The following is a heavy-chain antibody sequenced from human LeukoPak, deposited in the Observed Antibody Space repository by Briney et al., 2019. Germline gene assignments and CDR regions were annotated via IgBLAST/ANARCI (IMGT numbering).Heavy chain of an antibody. V-gene: IGHV4-59*01. Sequence: SETLSLTCTVSGGSISRYYWSWIRQPPGKGLEWIGYISYTGSTTYNSSLKSRVTISLDTSQNQFSLKLTSVTPADTAVYYCARDTGFPFFDYWGQGSLVTVSS. CDR2: ISYTGST. CDR3: ARDTGFPFFDY. J-gene: IGHJ4*02. CDR1: GGSISRYY.